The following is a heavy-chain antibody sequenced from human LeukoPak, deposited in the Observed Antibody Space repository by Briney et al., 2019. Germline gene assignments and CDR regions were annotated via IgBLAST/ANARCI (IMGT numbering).Heavy chain of an antibody. CDR1: GGSISSGGYY. CDR3: ASSWGGDYYYFDY. CDR2: IYHSGST. V-gene: IGHV4-30-2*01. D-gene: IGHD2-21*01. J-gene: IGHJ4*02. Sequence: PSQTLSLTCTVSGGSISSGGYYWSWIRQPPGKGLEWIGYIYHSGSTYYNPSLKSRVTISVDRSKNQFSLKLSSVTAADTAVYYCASSWGGDYYYFDYWGQGTLVTVSS.